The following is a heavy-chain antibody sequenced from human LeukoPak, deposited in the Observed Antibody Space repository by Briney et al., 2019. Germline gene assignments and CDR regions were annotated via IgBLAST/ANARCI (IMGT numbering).Heavy chain of an antibody. J-gene: IGHJ6*02. CDR1: GGSFSGYY. D-gene: IGHD3-3*01. Sequence: PSETLSLTCAVYGGSFSGYYWSWIRQPPGKGLEWIGEINHSGSTNYNPSLKSRVTISVDTSKNQFSLKLSSVTAADTAVYYCARDWTIFGNYYYYGMDVWGQGTTVTVSS. CDR3: ARDWTIFGNYYYYGMDV. V-gene: IGHV4-34*01. CDR2: INHSGST.